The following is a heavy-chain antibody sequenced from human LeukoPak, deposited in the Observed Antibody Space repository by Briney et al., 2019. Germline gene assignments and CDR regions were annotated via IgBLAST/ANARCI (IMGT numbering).Heavy chain of an antibody. J-gene: IGHJ4*02. D-gene: IGHD4-17*01. CDR1: GYTFTGYY. Sequence: ASVKVSCKAPGYTFTGYYMHWVRQAPGQGLEWMGWINPNSGGTNYAQKFQGRVTMTRDTSISTAYMELSRLRSDDTAVYYCARDPPYGDYGDYWGQGTLVTVSS. V-gene: IGHV1-2*02. CDR2: INPNSGGT. CDR3: ARDPPYGDYGDY.